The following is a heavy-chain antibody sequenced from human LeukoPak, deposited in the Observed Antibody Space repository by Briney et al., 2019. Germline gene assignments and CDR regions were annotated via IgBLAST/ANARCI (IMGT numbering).Heavy chain of an antibody. D-gene: IGHD5-24*01. V-gene: IGHV3-30*18. J-gene: IGHJ6*02. CDR1: GFTFSSYG. CDR3: AKVKGGYNFRPIRYYYYGMDV. CDR2: ISYDGSNK. Sequence: PGGSLRLSCAASGFTFSSYGMHWVRQAPGKGLEWVAVISYDGSNKYYADSVKGRFTISRDNSKNTLYLQMNSLRAEDTAVYYCAKVKGGYNFRPIRYYYYGMDVWGQGTTVTVSS.